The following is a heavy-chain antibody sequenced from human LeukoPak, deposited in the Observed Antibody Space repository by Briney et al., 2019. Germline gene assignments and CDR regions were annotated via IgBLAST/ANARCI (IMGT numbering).Heavy chain of an antibody. J-gene: IGHJ4*02. V-gene: IGHV4-59*12. CDR3: ARDGQLGGEFDY. D-gene: IGHD3-16*01. CDR1: GVSITTYY. Sequence: SETLSLTCTVSGVSITTYYWSWIRQPPGKGLEWIGYIYHSGSTNYNPSLKSRVTISVDTSKNEFSLKLSSVTAADTAVYYCARDGQLGGEFDYWGQGTLVTVSS. CDR2: IYHSGST.